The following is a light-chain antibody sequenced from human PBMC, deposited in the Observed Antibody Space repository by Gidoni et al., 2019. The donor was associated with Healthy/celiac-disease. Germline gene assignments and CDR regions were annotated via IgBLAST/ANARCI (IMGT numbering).Light chain of an antibody. CDR3: AAWDDGLSGPV. J-gene: IGLJ3*02. Sequence: QSVLTQPPSASGTPGQRVTISCSGSSSNIGSNYVYWYPQLPGTAPKLLIYRNNPRPSGVPDRFSGSKSGTSASLAISGLRSEDEADYYCAAWDDGLSGPVFGGGTKLTVL. V-gene: IGLV1-47*01. CDR2: RNN. CDR1: SSNIGSNY.